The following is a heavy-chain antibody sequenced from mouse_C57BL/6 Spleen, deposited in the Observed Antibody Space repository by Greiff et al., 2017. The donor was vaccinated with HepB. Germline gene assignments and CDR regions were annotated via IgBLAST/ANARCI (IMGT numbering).Heavy chain of an antibody. CDR3: ARRYDYYGSFYYFDY. CDR2: IHPNSGST. V-gene: IGHV1-64*01. J-gene: IGHJ2*01. Sequence: QVQLQQPGAELVKPGASVKLSCKASGYTFTSYWMHWVKQRPGQGLEWIGMIHPNSGSTNYNEKFKSKATLTVDKSSSSAYMQLSSLTSEDSAVYYCARRYDYYGSFYYFDYWGQGTTLTVSS. D-gene: IGHD1-1*01. CDR1: GYTFTSYW.